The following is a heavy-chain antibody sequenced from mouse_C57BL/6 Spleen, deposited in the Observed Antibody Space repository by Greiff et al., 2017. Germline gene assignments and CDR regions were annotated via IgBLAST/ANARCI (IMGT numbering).Heavy chain of an antibody. CDR3: ARDGNYGWFDY. Sequence: VQLQQSGAELVRPGSSVKLSCKASGYTFTSYWMHWVKQRPIQGLEWIGNIDPSDSETHYNQKFKDKATLTVDKSSSTAYMQLSSLASEDSAVYYCARDGNYGWFDYWGKGTTLTVSS. CDR1: GYTFTSYW. J-gene: IGHJ2*01. V-gene: IGHV1-52*01. CDR2: IDPSDSET. D-gene: IGHD2-1*01.